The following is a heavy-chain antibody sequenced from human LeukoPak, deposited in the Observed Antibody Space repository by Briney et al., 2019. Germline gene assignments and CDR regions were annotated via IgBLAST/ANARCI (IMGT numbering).Heavy chain of an antibody. CDR2: IWFDGSKT. CDR3: VRDTGYNKYGMDV. J-gene: IGHJ6*04. D-gene: IGHD1-14*01. V-gene: IGHV3-33*01. Sequence: GGSLRLSCAASGFTFTMFGIHWVRQAPGKGLEWVSVIWFDGSKTYYADSVKGRFTIPRDTSQNTVFLQMNSLRAEDTAVYYCVRDTGYNKYGMDVWGKGTTVTVSS. CDR1: GFTFTMFG.